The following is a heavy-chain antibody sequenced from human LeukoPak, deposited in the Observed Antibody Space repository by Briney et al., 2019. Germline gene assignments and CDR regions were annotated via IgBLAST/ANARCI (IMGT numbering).Heavy chain of an antibody. CDR3: ARGYWNFVL. CDR2: IKQDGSGK. J-gene: IGHJ2*01. CDR1: GISISNYW. V-gene: IGHV3-7*01. Sequence: GGSLRLSCVASGISISNYWMTWGRQAPGKGLEWVANIKQDGSGKNYVDSVKSRFTSSRDNVKNSSYLQLNRLRVEDPAVYYCARGYWNFVLWGRGTQVTVSS.